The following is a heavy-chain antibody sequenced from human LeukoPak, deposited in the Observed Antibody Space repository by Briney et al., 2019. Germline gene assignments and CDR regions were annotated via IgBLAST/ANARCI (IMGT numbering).Heavy chain of an antibody. D-gene: IGHD2-15*01. CDR1: GFTFSSYS. Sequence: GGSLRLSCAASGFTFSSYSMNWVRQAPGKGLEWVSSISSSSSYIYYADSVKGRFTISRDNAKNSLYLQMNSLRAEDTAVYYCARDCSGGSCPTQYYYYGMDVWGQGITVTISS. J-gene: IGHJ6*02. V-gene: IGHV3-21*01. CDR3: ARDCSGGSCPTQYYYYGMDV. CDR2: ISSSSSYI.